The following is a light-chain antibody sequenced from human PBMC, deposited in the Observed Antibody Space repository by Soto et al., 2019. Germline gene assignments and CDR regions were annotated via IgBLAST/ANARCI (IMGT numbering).Light chain of an antibody. V-gene: IGKV3-11*01. CDR1: QSVSSF. Sequence: EIVLTQSPATLSLSPGERATLSCRASQSVSSFLGCCQQKPGQAPRLLIYDASNRATGIPARFSGSGSGTDFTLTISRLEPEDFAVYYCQQMWTFGQGTKV. J-gene: IGKJ1*01. CDR3: QQMWT. CDR2: DAS.